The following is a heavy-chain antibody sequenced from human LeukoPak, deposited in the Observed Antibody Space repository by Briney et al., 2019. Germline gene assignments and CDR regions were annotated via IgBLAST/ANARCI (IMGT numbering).Heavy chain of an antibody. J-gene: IGHJ4*02. CDR3: VREGLERRTNFDY. D-gene: IGHD1-1*01. V-gene: IGHV3-64D*06. CDR2: ISMNVQTT. Sequence: GGSLRLSCAASGFTFNKFWMHWVRQAPGKGLQYVSGISMNVQTTYYAGSVKGRFTISRDSSKNTVYLQMNSLTAEDTAVYYCVREGLERRTNFDYWGQGTLVSVSS. CDR1: GFTFNKFW.